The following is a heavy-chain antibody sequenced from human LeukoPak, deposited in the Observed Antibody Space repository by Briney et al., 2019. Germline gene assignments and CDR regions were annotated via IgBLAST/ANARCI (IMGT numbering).Heavy chain of an antibody. CDR2: IIPIFGTA. J-gene: IGHJ4*02. CDR3: AREGDSGGTPAFDI. D-gene: IGHD2-15*01. CDR1: GGTFSSYA. Sequence: EASVKVSCKASGGTFSSYAISWVRQAPGQGLEWMGGIIPIFGTANYAQKFQGRVTITADKSTSTAYMELSSLRSEDTAVYYCAREGDSGGTPAFDIWGQGTLVTVSS. V-gene: IGHV1-69*06.